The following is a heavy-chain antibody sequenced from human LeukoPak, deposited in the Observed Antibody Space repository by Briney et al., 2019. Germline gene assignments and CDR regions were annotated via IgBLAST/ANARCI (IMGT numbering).Heavy chain of an antibody. Sequence: SETLSLTCAVYGGSFSGYYWSWIRQHPGKGLEWIGYIYYSGSTYYNPSLKSRVTISVDTSKNQFSLKLSSVTAADTAVYYCARFRYFDWLSFDYWGQGTLVTVSS. CDR3: ARFRYFDWLSFDY. D-gene: IGHD3-9*01. CDR1: GGSFSGYY. J-gene: IGHJ4*02. V-gene: IGHV4-31*11. CDR2: IYYSGST.